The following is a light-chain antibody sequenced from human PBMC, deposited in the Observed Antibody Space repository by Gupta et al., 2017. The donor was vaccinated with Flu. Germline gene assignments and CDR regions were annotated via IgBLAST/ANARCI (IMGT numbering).Light chain of an antibody. CDR2: LAS. CDR3: MQALQTPRT. V-gene: IGKV2-28*01. J-gene: IGKJ1*01. Sequence: EIVMTQSPLSLPVTPGEPASISCTSSQSLLHSTGYTFLDWYVQKPGQSPQLLIYLASRRPSGAPDRFSDNASGTNFTLRINRVEADDVGVYYCMQALQTPRTFGHETKVDIK. CDR1: QSLLHSTGYTF.